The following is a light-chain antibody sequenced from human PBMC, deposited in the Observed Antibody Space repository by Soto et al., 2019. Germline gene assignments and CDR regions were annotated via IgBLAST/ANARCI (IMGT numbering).Light chain of an antibody. J-gene: IGLJ1*01. Sequence: TSSDVGGYNFVSWYQHHPGKAPKLIIYDVSNRPSGVSNRFSGSKSGNTASLTISGLQAEDEADYYCTSHTRSFTYVFGTGTEVIVL. CDR2: DVS. CDR3: TSHTRSFTYV. V-gene: IGLV2-14*03. CDR1: SSDVGGYNF.